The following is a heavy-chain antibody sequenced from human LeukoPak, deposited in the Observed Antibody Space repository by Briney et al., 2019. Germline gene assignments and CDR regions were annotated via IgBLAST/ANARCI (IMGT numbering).Heavy chain of an antibody. D-gene: IGHD3-10*01. CDR1: GGSISSYY. Sequence: SETLSLTCTVSGGSISSYYWSWIRQPPGKGLEWIGYIYYSGSTNYNPSLKSRVTISVDTSKNQFSLKLSSVTAADTAVYYCAREGWDYGSGAFYNPFDIWGQGTTVSVSS. V-gene: IGHV4-59*12. J-gene: IGHJ3*02. CDR2: IYYSGST. CDR3: AREGWDYGSGAFYNPFDI.